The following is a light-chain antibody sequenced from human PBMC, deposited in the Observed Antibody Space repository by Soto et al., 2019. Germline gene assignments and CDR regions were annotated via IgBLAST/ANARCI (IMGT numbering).Light chain of an antibody. Sequence: QSALTQPPSVSGAPGQRVTISCAGSSSKVGAGYDVHWYLQHPGTAPKLLIYGNSNRPSEVPDRFSGSQSGTSASLAITRLQAEDEADYYCQSYYTEQSGFYVFGTGTKLAVL. V-gene: IGLV1-40*01. CDR3: QSYYTEQSGFYV. CDR2: GNS. CDR1: SSKVGAGYD. J-gene: IGLJ1*01.